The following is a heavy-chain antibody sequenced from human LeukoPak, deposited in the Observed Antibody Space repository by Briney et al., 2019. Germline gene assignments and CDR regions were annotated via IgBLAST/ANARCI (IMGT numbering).Heavy chain of an antibody. D-gene: IGHD3-10*01. V-gene: IGHV3-7*01. Sequence: TGGSLRLSCAGSGFTFTGDWMTWGRQAPGRGLEWVANINQDGSEKYYVDSLKGRFTISRDNAKNSLFLQMNSLRAEDTAVYYCATCLWFGEPCGESWGQGILVSVSS. CDR2: INQDGSEK. J-gene: IGHJ5*02. CDR1: GFTFTGDW. CDR3: ATCLWFGEPCGES.